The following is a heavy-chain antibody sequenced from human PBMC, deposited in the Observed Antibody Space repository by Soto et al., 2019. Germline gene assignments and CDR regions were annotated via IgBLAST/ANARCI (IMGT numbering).Heavy chain of an antibody. J-gene: IGHJ3*02. V-gene: IGHV3-23*01. CDR3: AKDKGYSQGDVFDI. D-gene: IGHD5-18*01. Sequence: EVQMLESGGGLVQPGGSLRLSCAASGFSFSIYAMSWVRQAPGKGLERVSAISDGGGHTYYADSVKGRFTISRDNSKNTLYLQMNSLRVEDTAMYYCAKDKGYSQGDVFDIWGQGTMVTVSS. CDR1: GFSFSIYA. CDR2: ISDGGGHT.